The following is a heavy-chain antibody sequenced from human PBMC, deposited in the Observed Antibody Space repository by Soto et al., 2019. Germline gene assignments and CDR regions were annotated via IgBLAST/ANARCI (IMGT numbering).Heavy chain of an antibody. J-gene: IGHJ4*02. CDR1: GYTFTSYY. D-gene: IGHD1-26*01. CDR2: INPSGGST. V-gene: IGHV1-46*03. Sequence: QVQLVQSGAEVKKPGSSVKVSCKASGYTFTSYYMHWVRQAPGQGLEWMGIINPSGGSTSYAQKFQGRVTMTRDTSTSTVYRELSSLRSEDTAVYYCAREEEWSLFDYWGKGTLVTVSS. CDR3: AREEEWSLFDY.